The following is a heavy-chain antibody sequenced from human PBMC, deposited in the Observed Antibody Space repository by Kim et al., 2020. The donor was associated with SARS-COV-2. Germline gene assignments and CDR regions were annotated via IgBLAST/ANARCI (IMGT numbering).Heavy chain of an antibody. J-gene: IGHJ4*02. V-gene: IGHV3-30*01. CDR3: ARTHSGSYYSYFDY. Sequence: YADSVKGRFTISRDNSKNTLYLQMNSLGAEDTAVYYCARTHSGSYYSYFDYWGQGTLVTVSS. D-gene: IGHD1-26*01.